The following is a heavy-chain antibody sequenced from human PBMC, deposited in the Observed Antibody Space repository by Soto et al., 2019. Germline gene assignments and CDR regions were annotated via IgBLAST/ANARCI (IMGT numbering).Heavy chain of an antibody. V-gene: IGHV3-30*03. Sequence: QVQLVESGGGVVQPGRSLRLSCAASGFTFSSYGMHWVRQAPGKGLEWVAVISYDGSNKYYADPVKGRFTISRDNSKNTLYLQMNSLRAEDTAVYYCAGGYLDSYGYYYYGMDVWGQGTTVTVSS. J-gene: IGHJ6*02. CDR2: ISYDGSNK. D-gene: IGHD5-18*01. CDR3: AGGYLDSYGYYYYGMDV. CDR1: GFTFSSYG.